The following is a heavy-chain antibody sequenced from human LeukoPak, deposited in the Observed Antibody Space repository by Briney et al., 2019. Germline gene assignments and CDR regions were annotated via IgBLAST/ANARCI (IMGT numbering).Heavy chain of an antibody. D-gene: IGHD5-12*01. CDR2: IYSDGST. J-gene: IGHJ4*02. CDR3: AKDSGAGGYEPFDY. CDR1: GFTVNSNY. Sequence: GGSLRLSCAASGFTVNSNYMNWVRQAPGKGLEWVSVIYSDGSTYYADSVKGRFTISRDNSKNTLYLQTNSLRAEDTAVYYCAKDSGAGGYEPFDYWGQGTLVTVSS. V-gene: IGHV3-53*01.